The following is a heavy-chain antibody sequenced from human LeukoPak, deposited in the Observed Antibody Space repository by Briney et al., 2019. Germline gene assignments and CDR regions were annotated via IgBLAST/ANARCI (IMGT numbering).Heavy chain of an antibody. Sequence: GGSLRLSCAASGFTFSSYAMSWVRQAPGKGLEWVSAISGSGGSTYYADSVKGRFTISRDNSKDTLYLQMNSLRAEDTAVYYCAKDSLGGQLVFDYWGQGTLVTVSS. CDR2: ISGSGGST. CDR1: GFTFSSYA. J-gene: IGHJ4*02. V-gene: IGHV3-23*01. CDR3: AKDSLGGQLVFDY. D-gene: IGHD6-13*01.